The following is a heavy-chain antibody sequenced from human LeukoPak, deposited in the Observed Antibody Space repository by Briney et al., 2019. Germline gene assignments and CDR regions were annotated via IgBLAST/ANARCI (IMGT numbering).Heavy chain of an antibody. Sequence: GGSLRLSCAASGFTFSSYSMNWVRQAPGKGLEWVSFISVSSSSIYYADSVKGRFTISRDNAKNSLYLQMNSLRAEDTAVYYCARALIGYYFDYWGQGTLVTVSS. CDR2: ISVSSSSI. D-gene: IGHD2-8*01. CDR1: GFTFSSYS. J-gene: IGHJ4*02. CDR3: ARALIGYYFDY. V-gene: IGHV3-21*01.